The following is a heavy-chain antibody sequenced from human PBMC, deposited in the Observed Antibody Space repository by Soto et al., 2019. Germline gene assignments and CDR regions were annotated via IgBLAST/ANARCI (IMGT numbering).Heavy chain of an antibody. Sequence: EVQLEESGGGSVQIGESLRVSCVASGFTFRNQWMHWVRQVPGKGVVWVCRSNGDGTRASYADFVKGRFTISIDDTETLLFQQVNSLMVVDTGVYHCAGGGSAGRGDAIALWGPGTTVAVSS. V-gene: IGHV3-74*01. CDR3: AGGGSAGRGDAIAL. CDR1: GFTFRNQW. D-gene: IGHD2-21*01. J-gene: IGHJ6*02. CDR2: SNGDGTRA.